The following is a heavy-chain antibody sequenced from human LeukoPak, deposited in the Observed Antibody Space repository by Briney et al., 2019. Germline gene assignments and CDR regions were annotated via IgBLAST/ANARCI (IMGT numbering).Heavy chain of an antibody. V-gene: IGHV1-18*01. CDR1: GYTFATYG. D-gene: IGHD2-2*01. J-gene: IGHJ5*02. CDR2: ISVYNGNT. Sequence: ASVKVSCKASGYTFATYGISWVRQAPGQGLEWMGWISVYNGNTNYAQKVRGRVTMTTDTSTSTAHMELRSLRSDDTAVYYCARARMVGVPAAPYWFDPWGQGTLVTVSS. CDR3: ARARMVGVPAAPYWFDP.